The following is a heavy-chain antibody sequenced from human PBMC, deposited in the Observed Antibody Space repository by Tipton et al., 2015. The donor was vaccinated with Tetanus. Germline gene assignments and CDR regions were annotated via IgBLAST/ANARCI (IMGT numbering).Heavy chain of an antibody. CDR1: GDSVRSGSYY. V-gene: IGHV4-61*01. J-gene: IGHJ5*02. Sequence: TLSLTCTVSGDSVRSGSYYWSWIRQPPGKGLEWVGYVYYTGDTNYNPSLKSRVTISMDRSENQISLKMTSVTAADTAVYYCARHLYGYWFDPWGQGALVTVSS. CDR3: ARHLYGYWFDP. D-gene: IGHD3-10*01. CDR2: VYYTGDT.